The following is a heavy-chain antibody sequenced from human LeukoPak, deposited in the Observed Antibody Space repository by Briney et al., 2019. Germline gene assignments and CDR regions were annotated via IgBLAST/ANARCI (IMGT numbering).Heavy chain of an antibody. J-gene: IGHJ4*02. CDR3: AKSGYSTNWYRYFDY. D-gene: IGHD6-13*01. Sequence: GESLKISCAASGFTFSSYAMSWVRQAPGKGLEWVSTISGSGGTTYYADSVKGRFTISRDNSKNTLYLQMNSLRAEDTAVYYCAKSGYSTNWYRYFDYWGQGTLVTVSS. CDR2: ISGSGGTT. V-gene: IGHV3-23*01. CDR1: GFTFSSYA.